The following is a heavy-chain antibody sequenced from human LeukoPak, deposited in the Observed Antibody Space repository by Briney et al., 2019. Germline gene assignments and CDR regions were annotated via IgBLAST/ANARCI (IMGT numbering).Heavy chain of an antibody. V-gene: IGHV3-23*01. D-gene: IGHD4-17*01. CDR2: ISGSGGGT. CDR1: GFTFTNYA. Sequence: GGSLRLSCAASGFTFTNYAMSWVRQAPGKGLEWVSTISGSGGGTYYADSVQGRFTVSRDNSKNTLYLQMNSLRADDTAVYYCAKRPSSVTPRYFDYWGQGTLVTVSS. J-gene: IGHJ4*02. CDR3: AKRPSSVTPRYFDY.